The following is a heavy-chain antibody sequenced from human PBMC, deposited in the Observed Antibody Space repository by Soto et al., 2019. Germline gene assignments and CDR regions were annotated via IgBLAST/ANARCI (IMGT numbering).Heavy chain of an antibody. J-gene: IGHJ6*02. Sequence: QVQLVESGGGVVQPGRSLRLSCAASGFTFSSYGMHWVRQAPGKGLEWVAVISYDGSNKYYADSVKGRFTISRDNSKNTLYLQMNSLRAEDKAVYYCAKDGRLYYDFWSGNYGMDVWGQGTTVTVSS. CDR3: AKDGRLYYDFWSGNYGMDV. D-gene: IGHD3-3*01. V-gene: IGHV3-30*18. CDR1: GFTFSSYG. CDR2: ISYDGSNK.